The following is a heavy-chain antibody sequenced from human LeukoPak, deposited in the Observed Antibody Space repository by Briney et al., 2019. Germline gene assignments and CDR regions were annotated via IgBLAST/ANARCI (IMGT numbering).Heavy chain of an antibody. CDR1: GFTFSSYA. CDR3: ADSNYWYPNDY. CDR2: ISGSGGDT. D-gene: IGHD4-11*01. Sequence: PGRSLRLSCAASGFTFSSYAMRWVRQAPGKGLEWVSSISGSGGDTYYADSVKGRFTSSRDNSKNTLYLQMNSLRAEDTAVYYCADSNYWYPNDYWGQGTLVTVSA. J-gene: IGHJ4*02. V-gene: IGHV3-23*01.